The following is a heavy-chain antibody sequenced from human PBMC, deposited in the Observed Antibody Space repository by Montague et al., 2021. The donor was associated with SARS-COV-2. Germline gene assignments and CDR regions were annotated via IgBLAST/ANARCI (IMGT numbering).Heavy chain of an antibody. D-gene: IGHD3-22*01. Sequence: SLRLSFSASGFTFSSYGMHWVRQAPGKGLEWVAVIWYDGSNKYYADSVKGRFTISRDNSKNTLYLQMNSLRAEDTAVYYCASQITMIDPIDYWGQGTLVTVSS. CDR3: ASQITMIDPIDY. V-gene: IGHV3-33*01. CDR1: GFTFSSYG. J-gene: IGHJ4*02. CDR2: IWYDGSNK.